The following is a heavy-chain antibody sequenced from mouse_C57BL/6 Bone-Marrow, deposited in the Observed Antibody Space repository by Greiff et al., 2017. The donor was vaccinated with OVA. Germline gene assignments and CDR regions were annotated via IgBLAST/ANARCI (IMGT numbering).Heavy chain of an antibody. CDR3: ARDYMWAMDY. CDR1: GYTFTSYW. CDR2: IDPNSGGT. J-gene: IGHJ4*01. D-gene: IGHD2-12*01. V-gene: IGHV1-72*01. Sequence: VQLQQPGAELVKPGASVKLSCKASGYTFTSYWMHWVKQRPGRGLECIGRIDPNSGGTKYNEKFKSKATLTVDKPSSTAYMQLSSLTSEDSAVYYCARDYMWAMDYWGQGTSVTVSS.